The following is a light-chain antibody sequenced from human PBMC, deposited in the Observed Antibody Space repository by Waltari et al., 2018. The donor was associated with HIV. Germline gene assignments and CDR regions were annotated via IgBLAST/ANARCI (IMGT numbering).Light chain of an antibody. V-gene: IGLV2-14*01. CDR3: SSYTSSSTLYV. CDR1: SSDVGGYNY. Sequence: QSALTQPASVSGSPGQSITISCTETSSDVGGYNYVSWYQQHPGKAPKLMISEVNNRPSGVSNRFSGSKSGNTASLTISGLQAEDEADYYCSSYTSSSTLYVFGTGTKVTVL. CDR2: EVN. J-gene: IGLJ1*01.